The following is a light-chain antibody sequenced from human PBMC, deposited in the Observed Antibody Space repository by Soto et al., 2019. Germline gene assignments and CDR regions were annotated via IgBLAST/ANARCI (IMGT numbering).Light chain of an antibody. CDR3: QQTKSYPST. CDR1: QNINNW. J-gene: IGKJ4*01. CDR2: GAS. V-gene: IGKV1-5*01. Sequence: DIQMTQSPSTLSASIGDRVTITCRASQNINNWIAWYQQKPGKAPKFLIYGASILQSGVPSGFSGSGFGTDFTLTISSLRTEDFAIYFCQQTKSYPSTFGGGTRVEI.